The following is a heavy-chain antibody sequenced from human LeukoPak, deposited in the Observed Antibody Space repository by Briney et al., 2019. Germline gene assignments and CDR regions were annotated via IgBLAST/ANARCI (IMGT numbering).Heavy chain of an antibody. J-gene: IGHJ4*02. Sequence: GGSLRLSCAASGFTFSTYAMNWVRQAPGKGLEWVSGISVSGGSTYYADSVKGRFTISRDNSKNTLYLQMNSLRAEDTAVYYCARDLSVGYSSSWFPLDYWGQGTLVTVSS. D-gene: IGHD6-13*01. CDR2: ISVSGGST. CDR3: ARDLSVGYSSSWFPLDY. CDR1: GFTFSTYA. V-gene: IGHV3-23*01.